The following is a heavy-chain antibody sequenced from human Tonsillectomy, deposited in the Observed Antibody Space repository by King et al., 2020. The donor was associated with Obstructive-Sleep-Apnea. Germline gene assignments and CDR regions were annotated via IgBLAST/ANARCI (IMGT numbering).Heavy chain of an antibody. CDR3: ARISHDLFPPGEEPAYNWNVWAFDI. V-gene: IGHV2-26*01. J-gene: IGHJ3*02. Sequence: VTLKESGPVLVKPTETLTLTCTVSGFSLSNARMGVSWIRQPPGKALEWLAHIFSNDEKSYSTSLKRRLTISKDTSKSQVVLTMTNLDPVDTATYYLARISHDLFPPGEEPAYNWNVWAFDIWGQGTMVTVSS. CDR1: GFSLSNARMG. CDR2: IFSNDEK. D-gene: IGHD1-20*01.